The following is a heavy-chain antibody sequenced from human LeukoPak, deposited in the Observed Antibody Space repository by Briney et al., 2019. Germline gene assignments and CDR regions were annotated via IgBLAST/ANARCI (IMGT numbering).Heavy chain of an antibody. CDR1: GFSFSDYS. V-gene: IGHV3-21*06. Sequence: GGSLRLSCVASGFSFSDYSMNWVRQAPGKGLEWVSSINSRSNDIYYADSVKGRFTISRDNAKNSLYLQMNSLRAEDTAVYYCAREGRAYRYSSSWYPTPSWFDPWGQGTLVTVSS. CDR2: INSRSNDI. J-gene: IGHJ5*02. D-gene: IGHD6-13*01. CDR3: AREGRAYRYSSSWYPTPSWFDP.